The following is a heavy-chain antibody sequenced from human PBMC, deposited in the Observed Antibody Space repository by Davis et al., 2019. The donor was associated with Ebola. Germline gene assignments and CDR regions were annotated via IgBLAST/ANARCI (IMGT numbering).Heavy chain of an antibody. CDR2: INHSGST. CDR3: ARGPLLRYFDWLFDY. D-gene: IGHD3-9*01. Sequence: SETLSLTCAVYGGSFSGYYWSWIRQPPGKGLEWIGEINHSGSTNYNPSLKSRVTISVDTSKNQFSLKLSSVTAADTAVYYCARGPLLRYFDWLFDYWGQGTLVTVSS. J-gene: IGHJ4*02. V-gene: IGHV4-34*01. CDR1: GGSFSGYY.